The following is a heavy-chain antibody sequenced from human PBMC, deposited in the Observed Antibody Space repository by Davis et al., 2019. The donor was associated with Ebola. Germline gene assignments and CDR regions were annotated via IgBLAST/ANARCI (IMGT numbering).Heavy chain of an antibody. CDR3: TTPRRVPRR. Sequence: GESLKISCAASGFTFRSYWMSWVRQAPGKGLEWVGRIKSKTDGGTTDYAAPVKGRFTISRDDSKNTLYLQMNSLKTEDTAVYYCTTPRRVPRRWGQGTLVTVSS. CDR1: GFTFRSYW. D-gene: IGHD4/OR15-4a*01. V-gene: IGHV3-15*01. J-gene: IGHJ4*02. CDR2: IKSKTDGGTT.